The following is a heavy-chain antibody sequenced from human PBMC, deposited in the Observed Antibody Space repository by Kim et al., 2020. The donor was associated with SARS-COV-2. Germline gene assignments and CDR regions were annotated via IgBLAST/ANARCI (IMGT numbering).Heavy chain of an antibody. CDR2: ISAYNGNT. CDR1: GYTFTSYG. Sequence: ASVKVSCKASGYTFTSYGISWVRQAPGQGLEWMGWISAYNGNTNYAQKLQGRVTMTTDTSTSTAYMELRSLRSDDTAVYYCASCIAARPLGWYGMDVWGQGTTVTVSS. CDR3: ASCIAARPLGWYGMDV. V-gene: IGHV1-18*01. J-gene: IGHJ6*02. D-gene: IGHD6-6*01.